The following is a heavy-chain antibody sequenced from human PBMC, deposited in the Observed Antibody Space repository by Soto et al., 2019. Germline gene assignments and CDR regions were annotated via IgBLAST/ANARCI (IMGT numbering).Heavy chain of an antibody. V-gene: IGHV3-15*01. CDR1: GLVFSDAW. D-gene: IGHD1-1*01. CDR3: TWNADGYPGILV. CDR2: IKNGGAT. Sequence: IQVEESGGGLVKPGDSLRLSCVVSGLVFSDAWVSWVRQSPGKGLEWLGRIKNGGATDYPVPVKGRFTISRDDSKNTLDLQMNTLKTADPAQYYWTWNADGYPGILVWGQGTTVTVSS. J-gene: IGHJ6*02.